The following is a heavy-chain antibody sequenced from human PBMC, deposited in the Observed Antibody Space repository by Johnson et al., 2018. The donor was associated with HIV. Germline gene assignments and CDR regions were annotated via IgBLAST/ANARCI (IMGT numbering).Heavy chain of an antibody. CDR3: ARVGASRFDAFHV. J-gene: IGHJ3*01. V-gene: IGHV3-66*01. CDR2: VYSGGNT. Sequence: VQLVESGGGLVQPGGSLRLSCAASGFTVSSTYMRWVRQAPGKGLEWVSIVYSGGNTYYTDSVKGRFTISRDNSKNTLYLQMNSLRAEDTAVYYCARVGASRFDAFHVWGQGTMVTVSS. D-gene: IGHD3-16*01. CDR1: GFTVSSTY.